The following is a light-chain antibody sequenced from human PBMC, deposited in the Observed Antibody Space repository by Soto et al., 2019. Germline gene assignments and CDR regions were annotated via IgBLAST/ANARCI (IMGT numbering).Light chain of an antibody. CDR2: AAS. CDR3: QHYMSYPWT. Sequence: IRVSQSPSSFSASTGDRVTITCRASQGISSYLAWYQQKPGKAPKLLIYAASTLQSGVPSRFSGSGSGTDFTLSISSLQADDFASYYCQHYMSYPWTFGRGTKV. J-gene: IGKJ1*01. CDR1: QGISSY. V-gene: IGKV1-8*01.